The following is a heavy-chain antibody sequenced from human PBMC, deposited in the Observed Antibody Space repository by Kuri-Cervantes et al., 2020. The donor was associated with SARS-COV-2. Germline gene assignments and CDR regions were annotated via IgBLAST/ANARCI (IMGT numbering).Heavy chain of an antibody. V-gene: IGHV4-39*07. J-gene: IGHJ4*02. CDR1: GGSISSSSYY. CDR3: ASALAYYSDSSGFTYYFDY. CDR2: IYYSGST. Sequence: SETLSLTCTVSGGSISSSSYYWGWIRQPPAKGLEWIGIIYYSGSTYYNPSLRSRFTISVDTSKNQFSLKLTSVTAADTAVYYCASALAYYSDSSGFTYYFDYWGQGTQVTVSS. D-gene: IGHD3-22*01.